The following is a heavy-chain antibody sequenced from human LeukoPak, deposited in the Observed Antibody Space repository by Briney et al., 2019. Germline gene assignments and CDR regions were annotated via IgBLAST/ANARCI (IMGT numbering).Heavy chain of an antibody. CDR1: GYTFTNYG. J-gene: IGHJ5*02. CDR2: INPNSGGT. V-gene: IGHV1-2*02. CDR3: ARGIVVVVAATLYNWFDP. Sequence: ASVKVSCKTSGYTFTNYGINWVRQAPGQGLEWMGWINPNSGGTNYAQKFQGRVTMTRDTSISTAYMELSRLRSDDTAVYYCARGIVVVVAATLYNWFDPWGQGTLVTVSS. D-gene: IGHD2-15*01.